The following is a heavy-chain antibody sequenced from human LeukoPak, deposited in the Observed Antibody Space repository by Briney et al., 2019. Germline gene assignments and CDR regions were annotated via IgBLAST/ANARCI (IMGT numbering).Heavy chain of an antibody. CDR3: ARDHCSSTSCYGYYYYGMDV. Sequence: SETLSLTCTVSGGSISSSSYYWGWIRQPPGKGLEWIGSIYYSGSTCYNPSVKSRVTIFVDTSKNQFSLKLSSVTAADTAVYYCARDHCSSTSCYGYYYYGMDVWGQGTTVTVSS. J-gene: IGHJ6*02. D-gene: IGHD2-2*01. CDR1: GGSISSSSYY. CDR2: IYYSGST. V-gene: IGHV4-39*02.